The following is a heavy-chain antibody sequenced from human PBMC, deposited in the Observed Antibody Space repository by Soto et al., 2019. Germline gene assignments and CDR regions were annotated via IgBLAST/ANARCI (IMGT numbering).Heavy chain of an antibody. V-gene: IGHV2-5*02. CDR3: AHRRGGYNWDDGDFDY. D-gene: IGHD1-20*01. CDR1: GFSLSTSGVG. Sequence: SGPTLVNPTETLTLTCTFSGFSLSTSGVGVGWIRQPPGKALESLALIYWDNDRRYNPSLKSRLAITKDTSRNQVVLTMTNVDPVDTATYYCAHRRGGYNWDDGDFDYWGPGTLVTVSS. CDR2: IYWDNDR. J-gene: IGHJ4*02.